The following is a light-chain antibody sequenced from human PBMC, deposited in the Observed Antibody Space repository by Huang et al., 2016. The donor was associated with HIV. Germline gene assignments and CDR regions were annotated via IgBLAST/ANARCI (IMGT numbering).Light chain of an antibody. J-gene: IGKJ1*01. CDR3: QQYGSSPPWT. V-gene: IGKV3-20*01. CDR1: QSCSSTS. CDR2: GAF. Sequence: EIVLTQSPGTLSLSPGERATLSCRASQSCSSTSLAWYQQKPGQAPRLLIYGAFSRATGIPDRFSGSGSGTDFTLTISRLEPEDFAVYYCQQYGSSPPWTFGQGTKVEIK.